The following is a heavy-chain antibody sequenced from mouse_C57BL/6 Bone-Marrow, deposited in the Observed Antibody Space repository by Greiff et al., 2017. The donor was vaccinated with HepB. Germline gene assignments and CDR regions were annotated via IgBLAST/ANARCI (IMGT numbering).Heavy chain of an antibody. Sequence: QVQLQQPGAELVKPGASVKMSCKASGYTFTSYWITWVKQSPGQGLEWIGDIYPGSGSTNYNEKFKSKATLTVDTSSSTAYMQLSSLTSEDSAVYYCASFLYDGYYGRYFDYWGQGTTLTVSS. CDR2: IYPGSGST. CDR1: GYTFTSYW. V-gene: IGHV1-55*01. D-gene: IGHD2-3*01. CDR3: ASFLYDGYYGRYFDY. J-gene: IGHJ2*01.